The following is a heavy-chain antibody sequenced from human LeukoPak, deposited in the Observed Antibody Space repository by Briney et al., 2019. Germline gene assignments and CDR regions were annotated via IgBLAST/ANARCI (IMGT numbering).Heavy chain of an antibody. Sequence: VASVKVSCKASGYRFTIYSISWVRQAPGQGLEWMGWISAYNGNTNYAQKLQGRVTMTTDTSTSTAYMELRSLRSDDTAVYYCARGEEDYYYYMDVWGKGTTVTVSS. CDR2: ISAYNGNT. CDR1: GYRFTIYS. CDR3: ARGEEDYYYYMDV. V-gene: IGHV1-18*01. D-gene: IGHD1-26*01. J-gene: IGHJ6*03.